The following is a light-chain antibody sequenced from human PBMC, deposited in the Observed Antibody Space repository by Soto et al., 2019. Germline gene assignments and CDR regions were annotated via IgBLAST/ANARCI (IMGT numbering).Light chain of an antibody. J-gene: IGKJ1*01. CDR3: QHYNSYSEA. V-gene: IGKV1-9*01. CDR1: QGISSY. Sequence: DIQLTQSPSFLSASVGDRVTITCRASQGISSYLAWYQQKPGKAPKLLIYAASTLQSGVPSRFSGSGYGTEFILTISRLQPDDFATYYCQHYNSYSEAFGQGTKV. CDR2: AAS.